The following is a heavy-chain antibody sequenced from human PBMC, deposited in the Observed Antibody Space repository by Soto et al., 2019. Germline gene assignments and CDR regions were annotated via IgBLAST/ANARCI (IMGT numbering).Heavy chain of an antibody. V-gene: IGHV4-4*07. CDR1: GASIIGFY. J-gene: IGHJ5*02. CDR3: VRDGTKTLRDWFDP. Sequence: PSETLSLTCTVSGASIIGFYWSWIRKSAGKGLEWIGRIYATGTTDYNPSLKSRVMMSVDTSKKQFSLKLRSVTAADTAVYYCVRDGTKTLRDWFDPWGQGISVTVPQ. D-gene: IGHD1-1*01. CDR2: IYATGTT.